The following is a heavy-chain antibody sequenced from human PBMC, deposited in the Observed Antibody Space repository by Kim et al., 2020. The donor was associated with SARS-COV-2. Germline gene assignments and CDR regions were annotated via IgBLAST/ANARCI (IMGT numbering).Heavy chain of an antibody. D-gene: IGHD6-19*01. J-gene: IGHJ4*02. CDR1: GGSISSYY. CDR2: IYTSGST. CDR3: ARVIRGYSSGWYFDY. V-gene: IGHV4-4*07. Sequence: SETLSLTCTVSGGSISSYYWSWIRQPAGKGLEWIGRIYTSGSTNYNPSLKSRVTMSVDTSKNQFYLKLSSVTAADTAVYYCARVIRGYSSGWYFDYWGQGTLVTVSS.